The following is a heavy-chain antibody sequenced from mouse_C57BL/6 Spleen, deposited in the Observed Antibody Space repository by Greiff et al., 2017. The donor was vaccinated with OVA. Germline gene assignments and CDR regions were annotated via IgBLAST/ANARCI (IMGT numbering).Heavy chain of an antibody. CDR2: IDPSDSET. Sequence: QVQLQQPGAELVRPGSSVKLSCKASGYTFTSYWMHWVKQRPIQGLEWIGNIDPSDSETHYNQKFKDKATLTVDKSSSTAYMQLSSLTSEDSAVYYCARSMITRGMSYAMDYWGQGTSVTVSS. J-gene: IGHJ4*01. CDR3: ARSMITRGMSYAMDY. D-gene: IGHD2-4*01. V-gene: IGHV1-52*01. CDR1: GYTFTSYW.